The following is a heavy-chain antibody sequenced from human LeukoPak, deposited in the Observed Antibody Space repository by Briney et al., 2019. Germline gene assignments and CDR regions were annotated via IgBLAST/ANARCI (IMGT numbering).Heavy chain of an antibody. J-gene: IGHJ3*01. V-gene: IGHV3-23*01. D-gene: IGHD4-17*01. CDR1: GFNFDTYA. Sequence: PGGSLRLSCAVSGFNFDTYAINWVRQAPGKGLEWVSVISGSGAITFYADSVRGRFTISRDNSKNTLYLQMNSPRAEDTGVYYCARDAFSDYDPQSRTDSFDVWGQGTMVTVSS. CDR2: ISGSGAIT. CDR3: ARDAFSDYDPQSRTDSFDV.